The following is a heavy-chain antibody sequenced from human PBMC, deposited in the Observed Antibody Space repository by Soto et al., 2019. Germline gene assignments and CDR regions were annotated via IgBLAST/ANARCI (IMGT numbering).Heavy chain of an antibody. V-gene: IGHV3-21*01. D-gene: IGHD3-10*01. CDR1: GFTLTSYS. J-gene: IGHJ6*02. CDR2: ISSSSSHI. CDR3: VRERGLSSFYGMDV. Sequence: VGSLRLSCEASGFTLTSYSMNWVRQASGKGLEWVSSISSSSSHIYYADSVKGRFTISRDNARNSLYLQMNSLRAEDTAVYYCVRERGLSSFYGMDVWGQGTTVTVSS.